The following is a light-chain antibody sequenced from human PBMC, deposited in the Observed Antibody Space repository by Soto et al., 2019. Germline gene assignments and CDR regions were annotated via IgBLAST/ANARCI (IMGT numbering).Light chain of an antibody. V-gene: IGKV3-15*01. CDR1: QSVNGF. Sequence: ELVMTQSPGTLSVFPGESVTLSCRASQSVNGFLDWFQHKPGQAPRLVLKRIFIRAIGVPARFSGSGSETEFTLTINGLQSEDSGVYYCLQHYAWPWTFGQGTKVEIK. CDR3: LQHYAWPWT. J-gene: IGKJ1*01. CDR2: RIF.